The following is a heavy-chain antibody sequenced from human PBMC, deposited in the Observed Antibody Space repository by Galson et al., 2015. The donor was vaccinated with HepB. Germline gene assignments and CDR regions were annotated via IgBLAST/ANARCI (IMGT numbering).Heavy chain of an antibody. D-gene: IGHD2-15*01. CDR3: ATVGGKLRYCRGGSCSNWFDP. CDR1: GGTFSSYA. CDR2: IIPIFGTP. Sequence: SVKVSCKASGGTFSSYAISWVRQAPGLGLEWMGGIIPIFGTPNYAQKFQGRVTITADESTSTAYMELNSLRSEDTAVYYCATVGGKLRYCRGGSCSNWFDPWGQGTLVTVSS. J-gene: IGHJ5*02. V-gene: IGHV1-69*13.